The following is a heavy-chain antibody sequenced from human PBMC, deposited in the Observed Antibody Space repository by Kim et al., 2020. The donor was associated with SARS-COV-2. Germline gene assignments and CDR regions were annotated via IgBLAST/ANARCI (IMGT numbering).Heavy chain of an antibody. CDR2: IYYSGST. D-gene: IGHD3-10*01. Sequence: SETLSLTCIVSGASFSSGSYYWSWIRQPPGKGLEWIGYIYYSGSTNYNPSLKSRVTISVDTSKNQLSLKLSSVTAADTAVYDCARVTNYYVSGSLPEYWFDPWGQGTLVTVSS. CDR3: ARVTNYYVSGSLPEYWFDP. J-gene: IGHJ5*02. CDR1: GASFSSGSYY. V-gene: IGHV4-61*01.